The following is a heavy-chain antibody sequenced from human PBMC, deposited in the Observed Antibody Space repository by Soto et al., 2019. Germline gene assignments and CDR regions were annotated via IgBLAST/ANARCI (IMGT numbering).Heavy chain of an antibody. V-gene: IGHV3-30*18. D-gene: IGHD6-19*01. J-gene: IGHJ5*02. CDR2: ISYDGSNK. Sequence: GGSLRFSCAASGFTFSSYGMHWVRQAPGKGLEWVAVISYDGSNKYYADSVKGRFTISRDNSKNTLYLQMNSLRAEDTAVYYCAKDRKAVAGPRVNWFDPWGQGTLVTVSS. CDR3: AKDRKAVAGPRVNWFDP. CDR1: GFTFSSYG.